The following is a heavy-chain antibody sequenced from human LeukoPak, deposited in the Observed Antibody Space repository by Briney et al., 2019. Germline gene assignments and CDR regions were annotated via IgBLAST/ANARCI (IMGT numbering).Heavy chain of an antibody. CDR2: MWYDGGNK. CDR1: GFTFSDYY. J-gene: IGHJ6*02. CDR3: ARGTGAYFYRMDV. D-gene: IGHD7-27*01. Sequence: GGSLRLSCAASGFTFSDYYMSWIRQAPGKGLEWVAIMWYDGGNKHYADSVKGRFTISRDNSKNTLYLQMNSLRAEDTAVYYCARGTGAYFYRMDVWGQGTTVTVSS. V-gene: IGHV3-33*08.